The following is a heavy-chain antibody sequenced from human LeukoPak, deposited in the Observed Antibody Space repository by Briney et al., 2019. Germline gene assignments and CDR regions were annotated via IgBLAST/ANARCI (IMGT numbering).Heavy chain of an antibody. CDR3: LRTPIGDKPYFFDS. CDR1: GFSPNDYY. V-gene: IGHV1-2*02. J-gene: IGHJ4*02. Sequence: GASVKVSCKASGFSPNDYYIHWVRRTPGQGLEWMGWIIPLGGASSNAQRFHGRVTLTRDTAMSTAYMELNNLRPDDTALYYCLRTPIGDKPYFFDSWGQGALVIVSS. D-gene: IGHD4-17*01. CDR2: IIPLGGAS.